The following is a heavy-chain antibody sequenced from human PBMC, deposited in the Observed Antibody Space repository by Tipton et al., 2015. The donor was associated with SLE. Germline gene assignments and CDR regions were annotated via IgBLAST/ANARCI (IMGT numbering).Heavy chain of an antibody. CDR2: INHSGST. J-gene: IGHJ3*02. D-gene: IGHD3-10*01. CDR3: ARGVRFLLYYYGSGTPKGSDAFDI. V-gene: IGHV4-34*01. CDR1: GGSFSGYY. Sequence: GLVKPSETLSLTCAVYGGSFSGYYWSWIRQPPGKGLEWIGEINHSGSTNYNPSLKSRVTISVDTSKNQFSLKLSSVTAADTAVYYCARGVRFLLYYYGSGTPKGSDAFDIWGQGTMVTVSS.